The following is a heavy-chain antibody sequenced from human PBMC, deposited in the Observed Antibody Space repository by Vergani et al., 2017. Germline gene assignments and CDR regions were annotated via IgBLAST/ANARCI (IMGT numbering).Heavy chain of an antibody. CDR2: TWYDGNNK. Sequence: QVQLAESGGGVVQPGRSLRLSCAASGFTFNQCGMHWVRQAPGKGLEWVAVTWYDGNNKQYADSVKGRFTISRDNSKSTMYLQMNSLRDEDTGVYYCARDLRLLYNRFDPWGQGTLVTVSS. D-gene: IGHD1-14*01. CDR1: GFTFNQCG. J-gene: IGHJ5*02. V-gene: IGHV3-33*01. CDR3: ARDLRLLYNRFDP.